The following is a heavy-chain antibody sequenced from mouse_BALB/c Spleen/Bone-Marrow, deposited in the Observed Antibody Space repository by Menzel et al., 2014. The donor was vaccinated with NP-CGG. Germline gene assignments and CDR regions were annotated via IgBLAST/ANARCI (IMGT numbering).Heavy chain of an antibody. V-gene: IGHV1-20*02. J-gene: IGHJ2*01. CDR3: ARSGYYGSSSFDY. CDR2: INPYNGYT. Sequence: VQLPQSGPELVKPGASVEISCKASGYSFTGHFMNWVMQSHGKSLEWIGRINPYNGYTFYNQKFKGKATLTVDKSSSTAHMELRSLASEDSAVYYCARSGYYGSSSFDYWGQGTTLTVSS. D-gene: IGHD1-1*01. CDR1: GYSFTGHF.